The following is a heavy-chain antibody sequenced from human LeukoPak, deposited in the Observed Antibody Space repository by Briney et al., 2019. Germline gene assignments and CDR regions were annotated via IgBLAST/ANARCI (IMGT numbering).Heavy chain of an antibody. CDR2: MWFDGTKE. CDR3: AKQSGATANFDY. D-gene: IGHD1-26*01. Sequence: GGSLRLSCATSGFRFDSHGMHWVRQPPGKGLEWVATMWFDGTKEHYSGSVKGRFTISRDNSKNTLYLVVDRLRVEDTALYYCAKQSGATANFDYWGRGTLVTVSS. V-gene: IGHV3-33*06. CDR1: GFRFDSHG. J-gene: IGHJ4*02.